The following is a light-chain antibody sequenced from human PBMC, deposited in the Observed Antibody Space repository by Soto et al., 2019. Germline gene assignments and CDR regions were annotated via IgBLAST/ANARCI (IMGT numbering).Light chain of an antibody. CDR2: AAS. CDR1: QSISTY. Sequence: LAQSPSSLSASVGDRVTITCRASQSISTYLAWYQQKPGQAPRLLIYAASPRASGIPARFGGSGSGTDFTLTISNLEPEDFAVYYCHQRSSWPLTFGGGTKVDI. J-gene: IGKJ4*01. V-gene: IGKV3-11*01. CDR3: HQRSSWPLT.